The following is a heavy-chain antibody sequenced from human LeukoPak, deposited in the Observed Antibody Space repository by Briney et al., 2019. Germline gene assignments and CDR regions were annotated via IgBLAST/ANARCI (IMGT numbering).Heavy chain of an antibody. J-gene: IGHJ4*02. CDR1: GYTFTSYG. CDR2: ISAYNGNT. CDR3: AREGLTTVTTTGLGY. D-gene: IGHD4-11*01. V-gene: IGHV1-18*01. Sequence: GASVKVSCKASGYTFTSYGISWVRQAPGQGLEWMGWISAYNGNTNYAQKLQGRVTMTRDTSTSTVYMELSSLRSEDTAVYYCAREGLTTVTTTGLGYWGQGTLVTVSS.